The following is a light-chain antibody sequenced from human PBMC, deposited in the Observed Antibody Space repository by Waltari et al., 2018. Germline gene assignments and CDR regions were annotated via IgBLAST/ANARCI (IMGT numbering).Light chain of an antibody. CDR3: MQGTHWPLS. CDR2: KVS. V-gene: IGKV2-30*01. CDR1: QSLVYSDGNTS. Sequence: DVVMTQSPLSLPVTLGHPASISFRSSQSLVYSDGNTSLNWFQQRPGQSPRRLIYKVSNRDSGVPDRFSGSGSGTDFTLKISRVEAEDVGVYYCMQGTHWPLSFGGGTKVEIK. J-gene: IGKJ4*01.